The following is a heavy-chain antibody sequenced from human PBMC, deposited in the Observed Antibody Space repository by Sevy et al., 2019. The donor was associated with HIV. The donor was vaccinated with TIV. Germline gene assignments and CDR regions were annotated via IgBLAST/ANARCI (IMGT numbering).Heavy chain of an antibody. CDR2: MTSDLNTI. CDR1: GFTFNIYS. CDR3: ARSVAGNFDS. J-gene: IGHJ4*02. Sequence: GGSLRLSCAASGFTFNIYSMNWVRQAPGKGLEWISYMTSDLNTIYYAYSVKGRFTISRDNDRYLLFLQMDGLRDDDTGVYYCARSVAGNFDSWGRGTLVTVSS. D-gene: IGHD6-19*01. V-gene: IGHV3-48*02.